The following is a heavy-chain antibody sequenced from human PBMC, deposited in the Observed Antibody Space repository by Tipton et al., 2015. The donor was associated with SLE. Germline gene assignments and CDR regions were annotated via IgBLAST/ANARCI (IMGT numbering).Heavy chain of an antibody. Sequence: SLRLSCAASGFTFSSYAMSWVRQAPGKGLEWVSAISGSGGSTYYADSVKGRFTISRDNAKNSLYLQMNSLRAEDTAVYYCARLIGYYMDVWGKGTTATVSS. V-gene: IGHV3-23*01. CDR1: GFTFSSYA. CDR2: ISGSGGST. D-gene: IGHD3-22*01. CDR3: ARLIGYYMDV. J-gene: IGHJ6*03.